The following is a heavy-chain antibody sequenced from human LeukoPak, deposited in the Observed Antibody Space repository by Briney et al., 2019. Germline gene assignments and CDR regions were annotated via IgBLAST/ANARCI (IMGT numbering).Heavy chain of an antibody. CDR1: GFSVSDNY. Sequence: GGSLRLSCAASGFSVSDNYMNWVRQAPGKGVEWVAVIHSDGSTFYADSVKDRFTISRDNSKNTLYFQMNSLRAEDTAVYYCARGGSSYGGIDYWGQGTLVTVSS. J-gene: IGHJ4*02. CDR2: IHSDGST. D-gene: IGHD5-18*01. CDR3: ARGGSSYGGIDY. V-gene: IGHV3-66*01.